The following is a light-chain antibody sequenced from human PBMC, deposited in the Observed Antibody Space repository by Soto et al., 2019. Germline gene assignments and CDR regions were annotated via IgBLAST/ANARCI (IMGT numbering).Light chain of an antibody. J-gene: IGKJ4*01. CDR3: QQYDNLPPGLT. CDR1: QDISNY. V-gene: IGKV1-33*01. Sequence: DIQMTQSRSSLSSSVGDIVTITCEAGQDISNYLNWYQQKPGKAPKLLIYDASNLETGVPSRFSGSGSGTDFTFTISSLQPEDIATYYCQQYDNLPPGLTFGGGTKVDIK. CDR2: DAS.